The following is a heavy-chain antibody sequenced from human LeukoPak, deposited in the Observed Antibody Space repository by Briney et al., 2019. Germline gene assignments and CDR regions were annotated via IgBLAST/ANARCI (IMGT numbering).Heavy chain of an antibody. CDR3: AKDGGGCHDY. CDR1: GFTFSNYA. J-gene: IGHJ4*02. D-gene: IGHD3-16*01. CDR2: ISGNGGST. Sequence: GGSLRLSCAASGFTFSNYAMSWVRQAPGKGLEWVSGISGNGGSTYYADSVKGRFTISRDNSKNMLYLQMNSLRAEDTAVYFCAKDGGGCHDYWGQGTLITVSS. V-gene: IGHV3-23*01.